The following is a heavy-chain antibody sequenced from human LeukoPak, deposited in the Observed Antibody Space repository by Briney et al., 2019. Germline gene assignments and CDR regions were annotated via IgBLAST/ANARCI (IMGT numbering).Heavy chain of an antibody. J-gene: IGHJ6*03. CDR3: ARDFRSPGYYYYYYMDV. D-gene: IGHD1-26*01. CDR1: GFTFSSYE. CDR2: ISSSGSTI. Sequence: GGSLRLSCAASGFTFSSYEMNWVRQAPGKGLEWVSYISSSGSTIYYADSVKGRFTISRDNAKNSLYLQMNRLRAEDTAVYYCARDFRSPGYYYYYYMDVWGKGTTVTISS. V-gene: IGHV3-48*03.